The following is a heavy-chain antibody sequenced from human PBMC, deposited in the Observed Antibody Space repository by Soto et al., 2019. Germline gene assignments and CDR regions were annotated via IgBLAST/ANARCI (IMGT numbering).Heavy chain of an antibody. CDR1: GFAFSSYG. J-gene: IGHJ4*02. V-gene: IGHV3-30*03. CDR3: VSDRGYGHASVPYS. D-gene: IGHD5-18*01. Sequence: QAQLVESGGGVVQPGRSLRLSCAASGFAFSSYGMHWVRQAPGTGLGWVAVISYDGRRQYYADSVKGRLTISRDNSKNMVLLQMSSLRAEDTAVYYCVSDRGYGHASVPYSWGQGTLVSVSS. CDR2: ISYDGRRQ.